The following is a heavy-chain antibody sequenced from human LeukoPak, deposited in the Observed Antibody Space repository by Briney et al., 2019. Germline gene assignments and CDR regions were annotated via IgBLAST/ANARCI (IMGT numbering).Heavy chain of an antibody. V-gene: IGHV4-34*01. CDR3: ARRYGKYYYGSGSYYRRSDMDV. Sequence: PSETLSLTCAVYGGSFSGYYWSWIRQSPGKGLEWIGEINHSGSTNYNPSLKSRVTISVDTSKNQFSLKLSSVTAADTAVYYCARRYGKYYYGSGSYYRRSDMDVWGKGTTVTISS. D-gene: IGHD3-10*01. CDR2: INHSGST. CDR1: GGSFSGYY. J-gene: IGHJ6*03.